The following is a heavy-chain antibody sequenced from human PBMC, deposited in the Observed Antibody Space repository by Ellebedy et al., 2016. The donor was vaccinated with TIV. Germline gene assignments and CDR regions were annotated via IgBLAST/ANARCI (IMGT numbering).Heavy chain of an antibody. CDR3: AREPSLGAGGYFDY. V-gene: IGHV4-4*02. CDR1: GGSISTSNW. D-gene: IGHD1-26*01. CDR2: IYHRGRP. Sequence: MPSETLSLTCAVSGGSISTSNWWIWVRQPPGKGLAWIGDIYHRGRPNYNPSLKSRVALSVDKSKNLFSLILSSVTAADTAVYYCAREPSLGAGGYFDYWGQGTLGTVSS. J-gene: IGHJ4*02.